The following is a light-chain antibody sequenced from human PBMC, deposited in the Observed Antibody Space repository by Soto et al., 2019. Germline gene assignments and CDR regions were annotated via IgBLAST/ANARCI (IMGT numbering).Light chain of an antibody. Sequence: EIVRTQSPVTLSVSPGERATLSCRASQSVNSNLAWYQQKPGQAPRLLVYGATTRATGIPARFSGSASGTEFPLTISSLQSEDSAVYSCQQYNDWPPLTFGGGPKVDIK. CDR1: QSVNSN. CDR3: QQYNDWPPLT. J-gene: IGKJ4*01. V-gene: IGKV3-15*01. CDR2: GAT.